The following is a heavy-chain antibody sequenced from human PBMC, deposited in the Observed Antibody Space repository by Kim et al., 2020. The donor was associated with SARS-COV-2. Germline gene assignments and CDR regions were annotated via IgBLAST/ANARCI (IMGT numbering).Heavy chain of an antibody. CDR1: GYTFTGYY. CDR2: INPNSGGT. CDR3: ARGAYYYDSSGSSGAFDI. J-gene: IGHJ3*02. Sequence: ASVKVSCKASGYTFTGYYMHWVRQAPGQGLEWMGWINPNSGGTNYAQKFQGRVTMTRDTSISTAYMELSRLRSDDTAVYYCARGAYYYDSSGSSGAFDIWGQGTMVTVSS. D-gene: IGHD3-22*01. V-gene: IGHV1-2*02.